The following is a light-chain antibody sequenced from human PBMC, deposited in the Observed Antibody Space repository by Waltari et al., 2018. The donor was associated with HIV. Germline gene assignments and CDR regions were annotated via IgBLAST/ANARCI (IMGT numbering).Light chain of an antibody. CDR2: AAS. Sequence: DIQLTQSPSFLSASVGDRVTTTCRASQGISSYLALYQQKPGKAPKLLISAASTLRRGVPPTLRGGASGTEMTLTISGLQPIDFSTFNSQELNSYPPATFGQGTRLEI. CDR3: QELNSYPPAT. V-gene: IGKV1-9*01. CDR1: QGISSY. J-gene: IGKJ5*01.